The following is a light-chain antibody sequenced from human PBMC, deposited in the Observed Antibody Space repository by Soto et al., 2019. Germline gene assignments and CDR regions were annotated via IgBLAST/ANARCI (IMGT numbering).Light chain of an antibody. CDR3: QQYNDWPPTWT. V-gene: IGKV3-15*01. CDR1: QSVSSK. CDR2: GAS. J-gene: IGKJ1*01. Sequence: EIVMTQSPATLSVSPGETATLSCRASQSVSSKLAWYQQKPGQAPRVLIYGASTRATGIPARFSGSGSGTEFTLTISSLQSEDSAVYYCQQYNDWPPTWTFGQGTRVEIK.